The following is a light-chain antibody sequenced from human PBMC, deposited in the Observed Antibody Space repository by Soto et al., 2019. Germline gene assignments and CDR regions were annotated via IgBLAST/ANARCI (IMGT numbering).Light chain of an antibody. Sequence: QSALTQPASVSGSPGQSITISCTGPSSDVGTYNYVSWYQQHSGKAPKLMIYEVSNRPSGVSNRFSGSKSGNTASLTISGRQAEDEADYYFSAYTFSLTLYVCGSGTKLTV. V-gene: IGLV2-14*01. CDR1: SSDVGTYNY. CDR3: SAYTFSLTLYV. CDR2: EVS. J-gene: IGLJ1*01.